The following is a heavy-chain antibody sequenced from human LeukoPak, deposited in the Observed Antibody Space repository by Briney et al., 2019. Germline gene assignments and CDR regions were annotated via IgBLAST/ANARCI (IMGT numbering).Heavy chain of an antibody. CDR1: GYSISSGYY. CDR2: IYHSGST. V-gene: IGHV4-38-2*02. Sequence: KPSETLSLTCTVSGYSISSGYYWGWIRQPPGKGLEWIGSIYHSGSTYYNPSLKSRVTISVDTSKNQFSLKLSSVTAADTAVYYCARDSSGWYHWFDPWGQGTLVTVSS. J-gene: IGHJ5*02. D-gene: IGHD6-19*01. CDR3: ARDSSGWYHWFDP.